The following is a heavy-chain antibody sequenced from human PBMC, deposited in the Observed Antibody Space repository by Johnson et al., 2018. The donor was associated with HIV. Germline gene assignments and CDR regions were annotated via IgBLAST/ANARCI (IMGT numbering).Heavy chain of an antibody. Sequence: QVQLVESGGGVVQPGRSLRLSCAASGFTVSSYWMSWVRQGPGKGLEWVAVISYDGNNKYYADFVKGRFTISRDNYKNTMYLQMNSLRAEDTAVYYCARATVDDYGDYDDAFDIWGQGTMVTVSS. CDR1: GFTVSSYW. V-gene: IGHV3-30-3*01. J-gene: IGHJ3*02. CDR2: ISYDGNNK. D-gene: IGHD4-17*01. CDR3: ARATVDDYGDYDDAFDI.